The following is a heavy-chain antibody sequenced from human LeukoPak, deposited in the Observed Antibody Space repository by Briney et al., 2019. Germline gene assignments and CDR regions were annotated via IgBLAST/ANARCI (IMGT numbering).Heavy chain of an antibody. CDR2: INPSGGST. D-gene: IGHD3-22*01. Sequence: ASVKVSCKASGYTFTSYYMHWVRQAPGQGLEWMGIINPSGGSTSYAQKFQGRVTMTRDTSTSTVYMELSSLRSEDTAVYYCARDHVVVIKSRAKGSASDIWGQGTMVTVSS. CDR1: GYTFTSYY. J-gene: IGHJ3*02. V-gene: IGHV1-46*03. CDR3: ARDHVVVIKSRAKGSASDI.